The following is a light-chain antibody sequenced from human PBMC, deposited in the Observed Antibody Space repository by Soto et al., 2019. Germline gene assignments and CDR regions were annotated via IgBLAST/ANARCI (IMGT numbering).Light chain of an antibody. CDR3: TSWTTSTTMI. CDR1: SSDIGAYNF. V-gene: IGLV2-14*03. Sequence: QSALTQPASVSGSPGQSITISCTGTSSDIGAYNFVSWYQQHPGKAPKLMLYDVNIRPSGVSNRFSGSKSGNPASLTISGLQAEDEADYYCTSWTTSTTMIFGGGTKGTVL. CDR2: DVN. J-gene: IGLJ2*01.